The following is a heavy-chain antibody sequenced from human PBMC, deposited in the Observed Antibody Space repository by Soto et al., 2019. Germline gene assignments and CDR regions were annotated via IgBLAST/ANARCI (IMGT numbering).Heavy chain of an antibody. V-gene: IGHV3-30-3*01. D-gene: IGHD3-22*01. CDR1: GFTFSSYA. CDR2: ISYDGSNK. CDR3: ASTYDSSGYFSFIDY. J-gene: IGHJ4*02. Sequence: QVQLVESGGGVIQPGRSLRLSCAASGFTFSSYAMHWVRQAPGKGLEWVAVISYDGSNKYYADSVKGRFTISRDNSKNTLYLQMNSLRAEDTAVYYCASTYDSSGYFSFIDYWGQGTLLTVSS.